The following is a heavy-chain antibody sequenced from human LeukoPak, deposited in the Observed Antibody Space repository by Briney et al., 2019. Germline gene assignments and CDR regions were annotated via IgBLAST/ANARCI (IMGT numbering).Heavy chain of an antibody. CDR1: GGSFSGYY. CDR2: INHSGST. V-gene: IGHV4-34*01. D-gene: IGHD1-26*01. CDR3: ARGREKGPLDY. J-gene: IGHJ4*02. Sequence: SETLSLTCAVYGGSFSGYYWSWIRQPPGKGLEWIGEINHSGSTNYNPSLKSRVTISVDTSKNQFSLKLSSVTAADTAVYYCARGREKGPLDYWGQGTLVTVSS.